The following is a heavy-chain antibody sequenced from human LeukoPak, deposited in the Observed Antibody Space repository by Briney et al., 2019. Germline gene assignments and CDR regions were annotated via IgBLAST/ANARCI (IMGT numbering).Heavy chain of an antibody. Sequence: SETLSLTCTVSGGSISSYYWSWIRQPPGKGLEWIGYIYYSGSTNYNPSLKSRVTISVDTSKNQFSLKLSSVTAADTAVYYCARDQRYDFWSGYPSYGMDVWGQGTTVTVSS. CDR3: ARDQRYDFWSGYPSYGMDV. D-gene: IGHD3-3*01. V-gene: IGHV4-59*01. CDR1: GGSISSYY. CDR2: IYYSGST. J-gene: IGHJ6*02.